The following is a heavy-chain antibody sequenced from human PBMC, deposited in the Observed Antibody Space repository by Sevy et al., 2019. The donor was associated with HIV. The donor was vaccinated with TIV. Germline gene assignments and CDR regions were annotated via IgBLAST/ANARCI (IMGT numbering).Heavy chain of an antibody. V-gene: IGHV4-30-2*01. Sequence: SETLSLTCAVSGGSISSGGYSWSWIRQPPGKGLEWIGYIYHSGSTYYNPPLKSRVTISVDRSKNQFSLKLSSVTAADTAVYYCAREGDYGDYWNAFDIWGQGTMVTVSS. CDR3: AREGDYGDYWNAFDI. CDR2: IYHSGST. D-gene: IGHD4-17*01. J-gene: IGHJ3*02. CDR1: GGSISSGGYS.